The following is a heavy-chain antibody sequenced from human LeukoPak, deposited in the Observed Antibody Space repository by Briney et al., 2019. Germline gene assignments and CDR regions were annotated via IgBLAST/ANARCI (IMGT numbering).Heavy chain of an antibody. V-gene: IGHV4-39*01. J-gene: IGHJ6*03. CDR3: ARLFNPAGYYDFWSGYRTYYMDV. CDR1: GGSISSSSYY. CDR2: IYYSGST. Sequence: SETLSLTCTVSGGSISSSSYYWGWIRQPPGKGLEWIGSIYYSGSTYYNPSLKSRVTISVDTSKNQFSLKLSSVTAADTAVYYCARLFNPAGYYDFWSGYRTYYMDVWGKGTTVTVSS. D-gene: IGHD3-3*01.